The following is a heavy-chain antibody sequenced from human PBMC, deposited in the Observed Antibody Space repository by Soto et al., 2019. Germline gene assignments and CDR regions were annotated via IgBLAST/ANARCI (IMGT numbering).Heavy chain of an antibody. J-gene: IGHJ6*02. CDR3: ARDLYSSFNYYYYGMDV. Sequence: GGSLRLSCAASGFTFSSYAMHWVRQAPGKGLEWVAVISYDGSNKYYADSVKGRFTISRDNSKNTLYLQMNSLRAEDTAVYYCARDLYSSFNYYYYGMDVWVQGTTVTVSS. D-gene: IGHD6-6*01. V-gene: IGHV3-30-3*01. CDR2: ISYDGSNK. CDR1: GFTFSSYA.